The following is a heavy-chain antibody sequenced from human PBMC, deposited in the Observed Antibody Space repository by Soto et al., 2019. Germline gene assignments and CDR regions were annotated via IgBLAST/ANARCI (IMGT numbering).Heavy chain of an antibody. Sequence: PSETLSLTCTVSGASVSSGDYYCSCIRQPPGKGLEWMGYIYNSGGSYYNPSLKGRLAISIDTAKNQFSLKLNSVTAAYTAIYYCVGAGTTEDYWGRGTLVTVSS. D-gene: IGHD4-17*01. CDR2: IYNSGGS. J-gene: IGHJ4*02. CDR3: VGAGTTEDY. CDR1: GASVSSGDYY. V-gene: IGHV4-30-4*01.